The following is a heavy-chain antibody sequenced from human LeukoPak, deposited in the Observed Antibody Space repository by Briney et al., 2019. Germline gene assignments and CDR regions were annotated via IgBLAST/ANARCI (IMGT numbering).Heavy chain of an antibody. Sequence: GGSLRLSCAASGFTFSSYDMHWVRQAPGKGLEWVAFTRYDGNNKYYTDSVKGRFTVSRDNSKNTLYLQMNSLRAEDTAVYYCAKDGYSGYDGYYFDYWGQGTLVTVSS. V-gene: IGHV3-30*02. CDR3: AKDGYSGYDGYYFDY. CDR2: TRYDGNNK. J-gene: IGHJ4*02. D-gene: IGHD5-12*01. CDR1: GFTFSSYD.